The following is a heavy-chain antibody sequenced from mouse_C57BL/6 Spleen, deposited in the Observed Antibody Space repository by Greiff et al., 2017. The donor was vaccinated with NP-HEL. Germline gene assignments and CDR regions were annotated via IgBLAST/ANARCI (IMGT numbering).Heavy chain of an antibody. CDR2: ISYDGSN. Sequence: EVQLQQSGPGLVKPSQSLSLTCSVTGYSITSGYYWNWIRQFPGNKLEWMGYISYDGSNNYNPSLKNRISITRDTSKNQFFLKLNSVTTEDTATYYCARRYDYDALGFDYWGQGTTLTVSS. J-gene: IGHJ2*01. V-gene: IGHV3-6*01. CDR3: ARRYDYDALGFDY. CDR1: GYSITSGYY. D-gene: IGHD2-4*01.